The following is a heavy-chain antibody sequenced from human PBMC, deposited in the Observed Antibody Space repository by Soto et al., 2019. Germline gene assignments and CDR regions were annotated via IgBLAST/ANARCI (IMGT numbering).Heavy chain of an antibody. J-gene: IGHJ4*02. D-gene: IGHD1-26*01. CDR3: ARWEQPLFDY. CDR1: EFTVGPYT. V-gene: IGHV3-30-3*01. Sequence: ESGGGVVQPGRSLRLSCAASEFTVGPYTMHWVGQAPGKGREWVAVISSEGNHKYYTDSVKGRSPISRDTSTNTLYLQMNSRGAEDTAVYYCARWEQPLFDYWGQGTLVTVSS. CDR2: ISSEGNHK.